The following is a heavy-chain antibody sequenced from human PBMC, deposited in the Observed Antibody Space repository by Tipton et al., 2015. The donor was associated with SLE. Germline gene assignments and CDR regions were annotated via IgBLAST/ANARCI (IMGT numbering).Heavy chain of an antibody. Sequence: SLRLSCAGSGFTFDDYAMHWVRQAPGKGLEWVSGISWNGGSIGYADSVKGRFTISRDNAKNSLYLQMNSLRAEDTALYYCAKDLYYGSGRDYYYGMDVWGQGTTVTVSS. CDR3: AKDLYYGSGRDYYYGMDV. D-gene: IGHD3-10*01. CDR2: ISWNGGSI. J-gene: IGHJ6*02. CDR1: GFTFDDYA. V-gene: IGHV3-9*01.